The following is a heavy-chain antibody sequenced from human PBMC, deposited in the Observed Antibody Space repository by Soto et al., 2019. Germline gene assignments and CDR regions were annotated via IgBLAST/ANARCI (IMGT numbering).Heavy chain of an antibody. CDR1: GFTFSSYA. CDR3: ARTDSITIFAYYYYGMDV. CDR2: ISYDGSNK. Sequence: PGGSLRLSCAASGFTFSSYAMHWVRQAPGKGLEWAAVISYDGSNKYYADSVKGRFTISRDNSKNTLYLQMNSLRAEDTAVYYCARTDSITIFAYYYYGMDVWGQGTTVTVSS. J-gene: IGHJ6*02. D-gene: IGHD3-3*01. V-gene: IGHV3-30-3*01.